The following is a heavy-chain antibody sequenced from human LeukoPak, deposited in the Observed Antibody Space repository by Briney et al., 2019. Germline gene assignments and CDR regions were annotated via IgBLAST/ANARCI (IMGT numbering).Heavy chain of an antibody. V-gene: IGHV4-59*08. CDR1: GGSISSYY. D-gene: IGHD2-2*01. Sequence: PSETLSLTCAVSGGSISSYYWSWIRQPPGKGLEWIGYIYYSGGTNYNPSLKSRVTISVDTSKNQFSLKLSSVTAADTAVYYCASTYCSSTSCYAKFDYWGQGTLVTVSS. CDR2: IYYSGGT. CDR3: ASTYCSSTSCYAKFDY. J-gene: IGHJ4*02.